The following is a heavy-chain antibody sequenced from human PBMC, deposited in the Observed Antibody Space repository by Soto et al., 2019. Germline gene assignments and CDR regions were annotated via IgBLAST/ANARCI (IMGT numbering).Heavy chain of an antibody. CDR3: AKTTIPYSYGREYYFDY. Sequence: GGSLRLSCAASGFTFSSYAMSWVRQAPGKGLEWVSAISGSGGSTYYADSVKGRFTISRDNSKNTLYLQMNSLRAEDTAVYYCAKTTIPYSYGREYYFDYWGQGTLVTVSS. V-gene: IGHV3-23*01. D-gene: IGHD5-18*01. CDR2: ISGSGGST. CDR1: GFTFSSYA. J-gene: IGHJ4*02.